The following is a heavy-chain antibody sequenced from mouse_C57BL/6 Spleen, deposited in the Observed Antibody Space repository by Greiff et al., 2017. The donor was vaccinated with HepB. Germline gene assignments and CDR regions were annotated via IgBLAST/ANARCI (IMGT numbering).Heavy chain of an antibody. CDR3: ARGYYGSSYWYFDV. D-gene: IGHD1-1*01. V-gene: IGHV5-17*01. CDR1: GFTFSDYG. J-gene: IGHJ1*03. CDR2: ISSGSSTI. Sequence: EVHLVESGGGLVKPGGSLKLSCAASGFTFSDYGMHWVRQAPEKGLEWVAYISSGSSTIYYADTVKGRFTISRDNAKNTLFLQMTSLRSEDTPMYYCARGYYGSSYWYFDVWGTGTTVTVSS.